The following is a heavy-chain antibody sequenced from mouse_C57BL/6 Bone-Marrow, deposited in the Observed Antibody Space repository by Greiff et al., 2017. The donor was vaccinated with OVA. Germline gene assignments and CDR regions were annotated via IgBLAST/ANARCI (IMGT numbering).Heavy chain of an antibody. V-gene: IGHV5-15*01. CDR1: GFTFSDYG. Sequence: EVQLVESGGGLVQPGGSLKLSCAASGFTFSDYGMAWVRPAPRKGPEWVAFISNLAYSIYYADTVTGRFTISRENAKNTLYLEMSSLRSEDTAMYYCARSNWDEEGCDYWGQGTTLTVSS. J-gene: IGHJ2*01. CDR2: ISNLAYSI. D-gene: IGHD4-1*01. CDR3: ARSNWDEEGCDY.